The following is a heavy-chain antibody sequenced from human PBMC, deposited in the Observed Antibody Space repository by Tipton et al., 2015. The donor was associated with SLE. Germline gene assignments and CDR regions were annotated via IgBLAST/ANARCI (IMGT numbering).Heavy chain of an antibody. V-gene: IGHV3-33*06. D-gene: IGHD6-13*01. CDR2: IWYDGSNK. CDR3: AKDANSWFQDCYYMDV. J-gene: IGHJ6*03. Sequence: SLRLSCAASGFTFSSYGMHWVRQAPGKGLEWVAVIWYDGSNKYYADSVKGRFTISRDNSKNTLYLQMNSLRAEDTAVYYCAKDANSWFQDCYYMDVWGKGTTVAVSS. CDR1: GFTFSSYG.